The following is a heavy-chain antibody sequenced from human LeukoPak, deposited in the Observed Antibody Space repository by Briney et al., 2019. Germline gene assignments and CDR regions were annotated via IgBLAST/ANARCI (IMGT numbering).Heavy chain of an antibody. CDR2: IKQDGSEK. D-gene: IGHD6-13*01. Sequence: GGSLRLSCAASGFTFSNLWMSWVRQAPGKGLKWVANIKQDGSEKYYVDSVKGRFTISRDNAQNSLYLQTNSLRAEDTAIYYCATSTAAAGTDWGQGTLVTVSS. CDR1: GFTFSNLW. CDR3: ATSTAAAGTD. V-gene: IGHV3-7*03. J-gene: IGHJ4*02.